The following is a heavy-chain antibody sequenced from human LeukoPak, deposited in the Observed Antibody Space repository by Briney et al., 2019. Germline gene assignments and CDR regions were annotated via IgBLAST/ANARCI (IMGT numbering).Heavy chain of an antibody. CDR3: ARTRGSYRFEAFDI. Sequence: SETLSLTCTVSGGSISSGSYYWSWIRQPAGKGLEWIGRIYTSGSTNYNPSLKSRVTISVDTSKNQFSLKLSSVTAADTAVYYCARTRGSYRFEAFDIWGQGTMVTVSS. CDR1: GGSISSGSYY. J-gene: IGHJ3*02. V-gene: IGHV4-61*02. CDR2: IYTSGST. D-gene: IGHD3-16*02.